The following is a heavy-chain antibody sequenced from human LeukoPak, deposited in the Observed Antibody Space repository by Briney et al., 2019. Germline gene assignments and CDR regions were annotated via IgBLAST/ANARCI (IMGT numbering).Heavy chain of an antibody. D-gene: IGHD2-2*01. CDR2: ISAYNGNT. V-gene: IGHV1-18*01. Sequence: ASVKVSCKASGYTFTSYGISWVRQAPGQGLEWMGWISAYNGNTNYAQKLQGRVTMTTDTSTSTAYMELRSLRSDDTAVYYCARVNHIVVVPAAVGEAFDIWGQGTMVTVSS. J-gene: IGHJ3*02. CDR1: GYTFTSYG. CDR3: ARVNHIVVVPAAVGEAFDI.